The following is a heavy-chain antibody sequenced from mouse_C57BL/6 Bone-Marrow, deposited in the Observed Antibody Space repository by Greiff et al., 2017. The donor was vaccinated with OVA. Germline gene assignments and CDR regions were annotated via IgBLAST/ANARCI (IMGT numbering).Heavy chain of an antibody. CDR2: ISSGGDYI. CDR3: TRVPYYYGSSFWAMDY. J-gene: IGHJ4*01. CDR1: GFTFSSYA. V-gene: IGHV5-9-1*02. Sequence: EVQWVESGEGLVKPGGSLKLSCAASGFTFSSYAMSWVRQTPEKRLEWVAYISSGGDYIYYADTVKGRFTISRDNARNTLYLQMSSLKSEDTAMYYCTRVPYYYGSSFWAMDYWGQGTSVTVSS. D-gene: IGHD1-1*01.